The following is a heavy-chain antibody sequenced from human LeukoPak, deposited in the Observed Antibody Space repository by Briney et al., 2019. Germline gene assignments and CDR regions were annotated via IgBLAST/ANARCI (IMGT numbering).Heavy chain of an antibody. CDR1: GFTLSSYW. V-gene: IGHV3-7*03. CDR3: ARDKRADEGSKFDY. D-gene: IGHD1-26*01. J-gene: IGHJ4*02. CDR2: IKQDGSER. Sequence: GGSLRLSCAASGFTLSSYWMSWVRQVPGKGLEWVANIKQDGSERHYVDSVKGRLTISRDNAKNSLYLQMNTLRAEDTAVYYCARDKRADEGSKFDYWGQGTLVTVSS.